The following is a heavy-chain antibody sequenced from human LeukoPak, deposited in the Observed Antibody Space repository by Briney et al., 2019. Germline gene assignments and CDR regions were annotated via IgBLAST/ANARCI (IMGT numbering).Heavy chain of an antibody. D-gene: IGHD3-10*01. CDR3: ARDIKAVRELLYAFDI. Sequence: GASVKVSCKASGYTFTGYYMHWVRQAPGQGLEWMGWINPNSGGTNYAQTFQGRVTTTRDTSISTAYMELSRLRSDDTAVYYCARDIKAVRELLYAFDIWGQGTMVTVSS. CDR1: GYTFTGYY. J-gene: IGHJ3*02. CDR2: INPNSGGT. V-gene: IGHV1-2*02.